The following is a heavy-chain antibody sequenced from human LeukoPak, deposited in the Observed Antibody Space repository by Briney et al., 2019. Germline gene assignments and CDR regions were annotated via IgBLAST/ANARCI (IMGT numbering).Heavy chain of an antibody. CDR1: GFTFSSYA. CDR2: ISGSGGST. V-gene: IGHV3-23*01. D-gene: IGHD6-19*01. Sequence: GGSLRLSCAASGFTFSSYAMSWVRQAPGKGLEWVSAISGSGGSTYYADSVKGRFTISRDNSKNTLYLRMNSLRAEDTAVYYCAKALARIAVAASYDYWGQGTLVTVSS. J-gene: IGHJ4*02. CDR3: AKALARIAVAASYDY.